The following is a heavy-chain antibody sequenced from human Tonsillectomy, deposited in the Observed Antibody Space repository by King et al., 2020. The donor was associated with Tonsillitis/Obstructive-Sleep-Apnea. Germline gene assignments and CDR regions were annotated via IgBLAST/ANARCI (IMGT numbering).Heavy chain of an antibody. CDR1: GFTFSDYY. J-gene: IGHJ4*02. V-gene: IGHV3-11*05. Sequence: VQLVESGGGLVKPGGSLRLSCAASGFTFSDYYMSWIRQAPGKGLEWVSYISRSSSYTNYADSVKGRFTISRDNAKNSLYLQMNSLRAEDTAVYYCARDLWRTTSGGWNYWGQGTLVTVSS. CDR2: ISRSSSYT. D-gene: IGHD3-16*01. CDR3: ARDLWRTTSGGWNY.